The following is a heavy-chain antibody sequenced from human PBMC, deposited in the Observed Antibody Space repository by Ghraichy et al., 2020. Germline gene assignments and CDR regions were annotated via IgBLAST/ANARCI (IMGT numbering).Heavy chain of an antibody. CDR2: ISSSGSTI. D-gene: IGHD3-10*01. J-gene: IGHJ4*02. V-gene: IGHV3-11*01. CDR3: ARDLPSYYYGSGSYKAGDY. CDR1: GFTFSDYY. Sequence: GESLNISCAASGFTFSDYYMSWIRQAPGKGLEWVSYISSSGSTIYYADSVKGRFTISRDNAKNSLYLQMNSLRAEDTAVYYCARDLPSYYYGSGSYKAGDYWGQGTLVTVSS.